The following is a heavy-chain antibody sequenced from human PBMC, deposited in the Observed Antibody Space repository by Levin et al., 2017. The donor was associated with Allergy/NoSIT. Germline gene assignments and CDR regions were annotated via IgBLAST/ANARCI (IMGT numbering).Heavy chain of an antibody. J-gene: IGHJ4*02. V-gene: IGHV3-7*01. CDR2: IKPDGSEK. D-gene: IGHD5-24*01. Sequence: GGSLRLSCAASGFSFNTYWMTWVRQAPGKGLEWVANIKPDGSEKYYVDSVKGRFTISRDKAKKSLFLQMNSLRAEDTAVYYCARVVNVEMATPFDSWGQGTLVTVSS. CDR1: GFSFNTYW. CDR3: ARVVNVEMATPFDS.